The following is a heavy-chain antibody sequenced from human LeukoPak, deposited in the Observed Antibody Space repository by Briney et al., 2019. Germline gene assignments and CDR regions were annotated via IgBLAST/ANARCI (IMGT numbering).Heavy chain of an antibody. CDR2: ISSSSSYI. V-gene: IGHV3-21*01. Sequence: PGGSPRLSCAASGFTFSSYSMNWVRQAPGKGLEWVSSISSSSSYIYYADSVKGRFTISRDNAKNSLYLQMNSLRAEDTAVYYCARESPFLGATAHFNYWGQGTLVTVSS. D-gene: IGHD1-26*01. CDR1: GFTFSSYS. J-gene: IGHJ4*02. CDR3: ARESPFLGATAHFNY.